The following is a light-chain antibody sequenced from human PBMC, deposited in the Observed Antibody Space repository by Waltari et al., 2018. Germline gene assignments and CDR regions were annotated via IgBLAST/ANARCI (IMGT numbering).Light chain of an antibody. CDR3: QSYDTSLSVV. V-gene: IGLV1-40*01. CDR1: GSHIGAGPD. CDR2: GTS. J-gene: IGLJ3*02. Sequence: QSVLTQPPSVSGAPGQRVTISCTGSGSHIGAGPDVPWYQQLPRAAPKLLIYGTSTRPLGVPDRFFGSKSGTSASLAITGLQAEDEADYYCQSYDTSLSVVFGGGTKLTVL.